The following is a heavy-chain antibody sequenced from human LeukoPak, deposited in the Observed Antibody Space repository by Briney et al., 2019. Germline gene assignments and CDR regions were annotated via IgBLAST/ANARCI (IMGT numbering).Heavy chain of an antibody. CDR3: ARDGTAAMRVH. V-gene: IGHV3-23*01. J-gene: IGHJ4*02. CDR1: GFTFSSYA. CDR2: IGGPGDGI. Sequence: PGGSLRLSCAAPGFTFSSYAVTWVRQAPGKGLDWVSVIGGPGDGIHYADSVKGRFTISRDNSKNTLYLQMNSLRAEDTAVYYCARDGTAAMRVHWGQGTLVTVSS. D-gene: IGHD2-2*01.